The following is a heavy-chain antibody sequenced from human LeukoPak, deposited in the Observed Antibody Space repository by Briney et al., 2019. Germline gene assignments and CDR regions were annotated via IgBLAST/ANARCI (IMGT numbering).Heavy chain of an antibody. V-gene: IGHV1-2*02. Sequence: ASVKVSCKASGYTFTGYYMHWVRQAPGQGLEWMGWINPNSGGTNYAQKFQGRVTMTRDTSISTAYMELSRLRSDDTAVYYCAREGYYYDSSGYKNYDAFDIWGQGTMVTVSS. CDR2: INPNSGGT. D-gene: IGHD3-22*01. CDR1: GYTFTGYY. CDR3: AREGYYYDSSGYKNYDAFDI. J-gene: IGHJ3*02.